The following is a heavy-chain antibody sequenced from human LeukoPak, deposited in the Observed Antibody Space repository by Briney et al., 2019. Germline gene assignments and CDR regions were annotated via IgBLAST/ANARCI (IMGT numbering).Heavy chain of an antibody. J-gene: IGHJ6*03. CDR2: INHSGST. D-gene: IGHD5-12*01. Sequence: SETLSLTCAVYGGSFSAYYWTWIRQPPGKGLEWIGEINHSGSTNYNPSLKSRVTISVDTSKSQFSLKLSSVTAADTAVYYCARGRVDIVATQTTNYYYYYYMDVWGKGTTVTVSS. CDR3: ARGRVDIVATQTTNYYYYYYMDV. CDR1: GGSFSAYY. V-gene: IGHV4-34*01.